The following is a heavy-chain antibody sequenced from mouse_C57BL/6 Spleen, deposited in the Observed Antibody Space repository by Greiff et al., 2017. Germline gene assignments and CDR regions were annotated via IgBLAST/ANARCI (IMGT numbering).Heavy chain of an antibody. D-gene: IGHD3-1*01. CDR1: GYAFSSSW. Sequence: VQVVESGPELVKPGASVKISCKASGYAFSSSWMNWVKQRPGKGLEWIGRIYPGDGDTNYNGTFKGKATLTADKSSSTAYMQLSSLTSEASAVYFCAREGASGRDGDYWGQGTTLTVSS. J-gene: IGHJ2*01. V-gene: IGHV1-82*01. CDR3: AREGASGRDGDY. CDR2: IYPGDGDT.